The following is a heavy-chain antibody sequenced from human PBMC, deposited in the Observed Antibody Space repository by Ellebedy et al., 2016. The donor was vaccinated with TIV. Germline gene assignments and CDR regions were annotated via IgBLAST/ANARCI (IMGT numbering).Heavy chain of an antibody. J-gene: IGHJ3*02. CDR1: GGTFSSYA. D-gene: IGHD2-8*01. CDR3: ARANTYADAFDI. V-gene: IGHV1-69*13. CDR2: IIPIFGTA. Sequence: AASVKVSCKASGGTFSSYAISWARQAPGQGLEWMGGIIPIFGTANYAQKFQGRVTITADESTSTAYMELSSLRSEDTAVYYCARANTYADAFDIWGQGTMVTVSS.